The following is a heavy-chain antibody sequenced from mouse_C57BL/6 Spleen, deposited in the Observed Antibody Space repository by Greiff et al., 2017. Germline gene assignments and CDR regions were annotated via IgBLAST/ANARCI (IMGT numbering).Heavy chain of an antibody. D-gene: IGHD2-12*01. Sequence: EVKVVESGEGLVKPGGSLKLSCAASGFTFSSYAMSWVRQTPEKRLEWVAYISSGGDYIYYADTVKGRFTISRDNARNTLYLQMSSLKSEDTAMYYCTRGEYSPYAMDYWGQGTSVTVSS. CDR2: ISSGGDYI. CDR3: TRGEYSPYAMDY. J-gene: IGHJ4*01. V-gene: IGHV5-9-1*02. CDR1: GFTFSSYA.